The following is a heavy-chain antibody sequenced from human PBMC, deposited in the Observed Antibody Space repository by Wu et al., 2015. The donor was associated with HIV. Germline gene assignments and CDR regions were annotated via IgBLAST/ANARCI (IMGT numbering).Heavy chain of an antibody. J-gene: IGHJ6*03. CDR2: IIPLFGEV. D-gene: IGHD3-10*01. CDR1: GGRFNSDA. CDR3: ARGGMELTGSYYYYYMDV. V-gene: IGHV1-69*05. Sequence: QVQLEQSGTEVKKPGSSVKVSCKASGGRFNSDAISWVRQAPEQGLEWMGGIIPLFGEVTYAQKFQGRVTITTDASTSTAYMELSSLRSEDTAVYYCARGGMELTGSYYYYYMDVWGKGTTVTVSS.